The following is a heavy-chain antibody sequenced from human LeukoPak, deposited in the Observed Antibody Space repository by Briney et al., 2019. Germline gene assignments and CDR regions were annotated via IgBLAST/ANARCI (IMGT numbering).Heavy chain of an antibody. D-gene: IGHD1-26*01. V-gene: IGHV1-2*02. CDR1: GYTFTGYY. J-gene: IGHJ4*02. CDR2: IDPTSGGT. Sequence: GASVKVSCKASGYTFTGYYMHWVRQAPGQGLEWLGWIDPTSGGTNYAQKFQGRVTMTRDTSISTAYMELSRLRSDDTAVYYCARENDGGNYYSRAIDYWGQGTLVTVSS. CDR3: ARENDGGNYYSRAIDY.